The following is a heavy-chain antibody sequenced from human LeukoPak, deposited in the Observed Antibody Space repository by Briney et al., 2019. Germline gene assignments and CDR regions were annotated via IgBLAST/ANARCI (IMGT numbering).Heavy chain of an antibody. CDR2: IYYSGST. D-gene: IGHD3-22*01. V-gene: IGHV4-31*03. CDR3: ARSDSSGYCVDY. J-gene: IGHJ4*02. Sequence: SQTLSLTCTVSGGSISSGGYYWSWIRQHPGKGLEWIGYIYYSGSTYYNPSLKSRVTISVDTSKNQFSLKLSSVTAADTAVYYCARSDSSGYCVDYWGQGTLVTVSS. CDR1: GGSISSGGYY.